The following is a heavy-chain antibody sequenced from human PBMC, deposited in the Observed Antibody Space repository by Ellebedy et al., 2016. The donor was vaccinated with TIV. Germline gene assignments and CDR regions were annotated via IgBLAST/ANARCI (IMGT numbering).Heavy chain of an antibody. D-gene: IGHD3-3*01. CDR1: GGSISSYY. V-gene: IGHV4-59*01. Sequence: MPSETLSLTCTVSGGSISSYYWSWIRQPPGKGMEWIGYIYYSGSTNSNPSLKRRITISVDTSKNQFSLKLSSVTAAATAVYYCARMYYDFWSGYYHLNHWFDPWGQGTLVTVSS. CDR2: IYYSGST. CDR3: ARMYYDFWSGYYHLNHWFDP. J-gene: IGHJ5*02.